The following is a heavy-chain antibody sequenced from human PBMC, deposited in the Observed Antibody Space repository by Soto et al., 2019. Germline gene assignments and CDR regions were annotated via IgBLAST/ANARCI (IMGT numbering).Heavy chain of an antibody. CDR1: ALTFSKYA. CDR3: ARDFAGGNSPLFAH. V-gene: IGHV3-30-3*01. CDR2: ISYDGGST. J-gene: IGHJ4*02. Sequence: QVQLVESGGGVVQPGRSLRLSCAGSALTFSKYAMHWVRQAPGKGLEWMAVISYDGGSTHYADSVKGRFTISRDNSKNTLYLQVNSLRADDTAMYYCARDFAGGNSPLFAHWGQGALVTVSS. D-gene: IGHD2-21*02.